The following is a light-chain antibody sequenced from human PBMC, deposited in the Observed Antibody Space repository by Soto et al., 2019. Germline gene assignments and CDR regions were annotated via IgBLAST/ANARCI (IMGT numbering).Light chain of an antibody. CDR2: GAS. Sequence: EIVLTQSPGTLSLSPGAIATLSCSASQSVSSSYLAWYQQKPGQAPRLLIYGASRRATGIPDSFSGSGSGTYFNLNIRRLEPADLAEYSWKQYGSSHARSDTFGQATKMEIK. CDR3: KQYGSSHARSDT. CDR1: QSVSSSY. J-gene: IGKJ2*01. V-gene: IGKV3-20*01.